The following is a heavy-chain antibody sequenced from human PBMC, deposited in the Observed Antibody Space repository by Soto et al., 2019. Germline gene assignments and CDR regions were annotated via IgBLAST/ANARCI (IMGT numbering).Heavy chain of an antibody. CDR3: ARQRGESSVLYVAHYYYYIGV. V-gene: IGHV4-39*01. D-gene: IGHD6-19*01. CDR1: GGSISSSRYY. J-gene: IGHJ6*03. Sequence: QLQLQESGPGLVKPSETLSLTCTVSGGSISSSRYYWGWIRQSPGKGLEWIGTTYYSANTYYNPSLKSRGSISVDTPKNHFSLRLSSLTAADTAVYFCARQRGESSVLYVAHYYYYIGVWGKGSAVTVPS. CDR2: TYYSANT.